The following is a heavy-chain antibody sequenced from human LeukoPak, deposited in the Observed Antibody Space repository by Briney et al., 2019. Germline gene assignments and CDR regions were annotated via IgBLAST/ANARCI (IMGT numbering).Heavy chain of an antibody. J-gene: IGHJ4*02. CDR3: ARGGDYVWGSYRLNY. V-gene: IGHV4-30-4*08. D-gene: IGHD3-16*02. CDR2: IYYSGST. CDR1: GGSISSGDYY. Sequence: PSETLSLTCTVSGGSISSGDYYWSWIRQPPGKGLEWIGYIYYSGSTYYNPSLKSRVTISVDTSKNQFSLNLSSVTAADTAVYYCARGGDYVWGSYRLNYWGQGTLVTVSS.